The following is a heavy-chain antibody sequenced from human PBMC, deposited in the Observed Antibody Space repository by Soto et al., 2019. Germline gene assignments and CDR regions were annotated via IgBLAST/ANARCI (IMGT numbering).Heavy chain of an antibody. CDR1: GLTFSSAW. V-gene: IGHV3-15*07. CDR3: XXXXXXXXXXXXXY. J-gene: IGHJ4*02. CDR2: IKSKTARGTT. Sequence: EVQLVESGGGLVKPGGSLRLSCAVSGLTFSSAWMNWVRQAPGKGLEWVGRIKSKTARGTTDYAAPVKGRFTVSRDDSXXXXXXXXXXXXXXXXXXXXXXXXXXXXXXXXXXYWGQGTLVTVSS.